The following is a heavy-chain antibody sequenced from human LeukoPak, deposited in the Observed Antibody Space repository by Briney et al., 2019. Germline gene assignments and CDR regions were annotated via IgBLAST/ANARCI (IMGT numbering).Heavy chain of an antibody. CDR1: RLTASGNY. D-gene: IGHD1-26*01. V-gene: IGHV3-53*01. J-gene: IGHJ3*02. Sequence: GSLSLSPAPSRLTASGNYMSSVPQTPGKGLERVSVIYSSGSTYYADSEKGRFTISRDNTKNTLYLQMNSLRAEDTAVYYCAREPVRVGATDSSRAFDIWGQGTMVTVSS. CDR3: AREPVRVGATDSSRAFDI. CDR2: IYSSGST.